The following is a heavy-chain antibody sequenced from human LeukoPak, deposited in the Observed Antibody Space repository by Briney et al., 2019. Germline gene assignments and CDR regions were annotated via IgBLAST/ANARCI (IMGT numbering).Heavy chain of an antibody. Sequence: SQTLSLTCTVSGGSISSGGYYWSWIRQHPGKGLEWIGYIYYSGSTNYNPSLKRRVTISVDTSKNQFSLKLSSVTAADTAVYYCAGSRRQDAFDIWGQGTMVTVSS. D-gene: IGHD3-10*01. J-gene: IGHJ3*02. CDR3: AGSRRQDAFDI. CDR2: IYYSGST. V-gene: IGHV4-31*03. CDR1: GGSISSGGYY.